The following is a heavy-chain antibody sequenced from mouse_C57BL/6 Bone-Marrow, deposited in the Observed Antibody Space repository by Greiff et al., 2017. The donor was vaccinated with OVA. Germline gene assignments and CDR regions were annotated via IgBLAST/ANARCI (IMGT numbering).Heavy chain of an antibody. CDR3: ASYYYGSDWYFDV. V-gene: IGHV5-6*01. CDR1: GFTFSSYG. Sequence: EVKLMESGGDLVKPGGSLKLSCAASGFTFSSYGMSWVRQTPDKRLEWVATISSGGSYTYYPDSVKGRFTISRDNAKNTLYLQMSSLKSEDTAMYYCASYYYGSDWYFDVWGTGTTVTVSS. CDR2: ISSGGSYT. D-gene: IGHD1-1*01. J-gene: IGHJ1*03.